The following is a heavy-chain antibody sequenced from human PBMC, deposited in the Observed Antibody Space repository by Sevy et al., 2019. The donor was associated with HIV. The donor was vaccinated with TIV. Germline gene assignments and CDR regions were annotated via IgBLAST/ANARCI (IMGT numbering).Heavy chain of an antibody. D-gene: IGHD6-19*01. CDR1: GLTFSSHA. V-gene: IGHV3-30-3*01. Sequence: GGSLRLSCAASGLTFSSHAMHWVRQAPGKGLEWVAVISSAGSNKYYADSGKGRFTISRDNPKNTLYLQMNSLRPEDTAVYYCTRDAGYSIAWSPSDYWGQGTLVTVSS. J-gene: IGHJ4*02. CDR3: TRDAGYSIAWSPSDY. CDR2: ISSAGSNK.